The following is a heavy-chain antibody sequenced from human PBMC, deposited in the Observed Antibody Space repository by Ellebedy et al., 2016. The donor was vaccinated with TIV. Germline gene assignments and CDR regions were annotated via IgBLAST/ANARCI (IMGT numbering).Heavy chain of an antibody. J-gene: IGHJ4*02. V-gene: IGHV4-39*07. D-gene: IGHD4-17*01. CDR2: IYYSGST. CDR3: ARAATVTKKLDY. Sequence: SETLSLTXTVSGGSISSSSYYWGWIRQPPGKGLEWIGSIYYSGSTYYNPSLKSRVTISVDTSKNQFSLKLSSVTAADTAVYYCARAATVTKKLDYWGQGTLVTVSS. CDR1: GGSISSSSYY.